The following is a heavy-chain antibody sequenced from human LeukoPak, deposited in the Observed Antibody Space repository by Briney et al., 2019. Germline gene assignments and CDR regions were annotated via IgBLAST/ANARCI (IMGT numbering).Heavy chain of an antibody. CDR1: GFTLSTYS. V-gene: IGHV3-21*01. D-gene: IGHD6-19*01. CDR3: ARGPGIAVAPLQH. Sequence: PGGSLGLSCAVSGFTLSTYSMSWVRQAPGKGLEWVSSISGSRSDIYYADSVKGRFTISSDTAKNSLYLQMNSLRAEDTAVYYCARGPGIAVAPLQHWGQGTLVTVSS. J-gene: IGHJ1*01. CDR2: ISGSRSDI.